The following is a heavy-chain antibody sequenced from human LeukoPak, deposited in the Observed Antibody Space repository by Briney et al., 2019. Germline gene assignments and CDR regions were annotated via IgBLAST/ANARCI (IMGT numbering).Heavy chain of an antibody. CDR1: GGSISSYY. V-gene: IGHV4-59*01. J-gene: IGHJ4*02. D-gene: IGHD3-22*01. CDR2: IYYSGST. Sequence: PSGTLSLTCTVSGGSISSYYWSWIRQPPGKGLEWIGYIYYSGSTNYNPSLKSRVTISVDTSKNQFSLKLSSVTAADTAVYYCAGGTYYDSSGYYLYWGQGTLVTVSS. CDR3: AGGTYYDSSGYYLY.